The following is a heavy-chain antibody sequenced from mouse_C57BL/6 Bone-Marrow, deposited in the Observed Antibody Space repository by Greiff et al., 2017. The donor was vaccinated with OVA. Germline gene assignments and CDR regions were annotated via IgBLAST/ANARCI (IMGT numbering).Heavy chain of an antibody. CDR3: ARGYGSSWSYAMDY. CDR1: GYTFTSYG. V-gene: IGHV1-81*01. CDR2: IYPRSGNT. D-gene: IGHD1-1*01. Sequence: QVHVKQSGAELARPGASVKLSCKASGYTFTSYGISWVKQRTGQGLEWIGEIYPRSGNTYYNEKFKGKATLTADKSSSTAYMELRSLTSEDSAVYFCARGYGSSWSYAMDYWGQGTSVTVSS. J-gene: IGHJ4*01.